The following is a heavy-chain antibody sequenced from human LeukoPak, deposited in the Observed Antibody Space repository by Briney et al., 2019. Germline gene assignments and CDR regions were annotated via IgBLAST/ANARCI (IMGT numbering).Heavy chain of an antibody. D-gene: IGHD5-18*01. J-gene: IGHJ6*04. CDR1: GGTFSSYA. CDR2: IIPIFGTA. V-gene: IGHV1-69*06. Sequence: ASAKVSCKASGGTFSSYAISWVRQAPGQGLEWMGGIIPIFGTANYAQKFQGRVTITADKSTSTAYMELSSLRSEDTAVYYCAREDTAMVMGVWGKGTTVTVSS. CDR3: AREDTAMVMGV.